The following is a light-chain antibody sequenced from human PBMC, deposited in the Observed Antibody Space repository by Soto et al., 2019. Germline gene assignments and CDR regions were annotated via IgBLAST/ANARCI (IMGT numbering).Light chain of an antibody. V-gene: IGKV1-5*01. CDR2: DAS. CDR3: QQYNSYL. J-gene: IGKJ1*01. Sequence: DIQMTQSPSTLSASVGDRVTITCRASQSISSWLAWYQQEPGKAPKLLIYDASSLESGVPSRFSGSGSGTEFTLTISSLQPDDFATYYCQQYNSYLFGQGTKVDIK. CDR1: QSISSW.